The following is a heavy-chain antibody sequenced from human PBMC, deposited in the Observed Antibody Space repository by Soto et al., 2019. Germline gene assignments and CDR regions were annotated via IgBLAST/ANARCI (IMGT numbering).Heavy chain of an antibody. Sequence: QVQLVQSGAEVKKPGSSVKVSCKSSGGTFSTYAISWVRQAPGQGLEWMGGIIPIFGTANYAQKFQGRVTITADESTTTAYMELISLRSVDTAVYYCARDEMVVATGSRTWHYYYGMDVWGQGTTVTVSS. V-gene: IGHV1-69*12. D-gene: IGHD2-15*01. CDR3: ARDEMVVATGSRTWHYYYGMDV. J-gene: IGHJ6*02. CDR1: GGTFSTYA. CDR2: IIPIFGTA.